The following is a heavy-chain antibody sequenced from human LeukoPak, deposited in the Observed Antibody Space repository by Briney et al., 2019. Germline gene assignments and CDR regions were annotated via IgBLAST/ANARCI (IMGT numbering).Heavy chain of an antibody. J-gene: IGHJ3*02. CDR1: GYSISSGYY. CDR2: IYTSGST. CDR3: ARGVGGVGAFDI. D-gene: IGHD2-8*02. V-gene: IGHV4-38-2*02. Sequence: SETLSLTCSVSGYSISSGYYWGWIRQPPGKGLEWIGRIYTSGSTNYNPSLKSRVTISVDTSKNQFSLKLSSVTAADTAVYYCARGVGGVGAFDIWGQGTMVTVSS.